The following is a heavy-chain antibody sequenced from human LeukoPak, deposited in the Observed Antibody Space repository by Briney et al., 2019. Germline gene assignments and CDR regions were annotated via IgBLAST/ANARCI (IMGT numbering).Heavy chain of an antibody. CDR2: INSDGSST. CDR1: GFTFSSYW. J-gene: IGHJ6*03. V-gene: IGHV3-74*01. D-gene: IGHD7-27*01. CDR3: ARDYARLGYYYMDV. Sequence: GGSLRLSCAASGFTFSSYWMHWVRQAPGKGLVWVSRINSDGSSTSYADSVKGRFTISRDNAKNTLYLQMNSLRAEDTAVYYCARDYARLGYYYMDVWGKGTTVTISS.